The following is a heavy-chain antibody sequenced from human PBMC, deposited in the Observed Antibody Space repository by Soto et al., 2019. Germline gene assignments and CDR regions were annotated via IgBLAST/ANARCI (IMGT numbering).Heavy chain of an antibody. CDR2: INTDGGSS. V-gene: IGHV3-74*03. D-gene: IGHD2-2*01. CDR1: GFTFSGHW. CDR3: AREAGYCSRTSCYRRAFDT. J-gene: IGHJ3*02. Sequence: EVQLVESGGDLVQPGGSLSLSCAASGFTFSGHWMHWVRQVPGKGLEWVSRINTDGGSSAYADSEKGRFAISRDNAKNTLYLQMNGLRAEDTAVYYCAREAGYCSRTSCYRRAFDTWGQGTTVTVSS.